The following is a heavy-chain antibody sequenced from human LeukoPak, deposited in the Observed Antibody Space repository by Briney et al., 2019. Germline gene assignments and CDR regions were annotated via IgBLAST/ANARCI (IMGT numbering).Heavy chain of an antibody. V-gene: IGHV3-74*01. Sequence: GGSLRLSSAASGFTFSSYWMHWVRQAPGKGLVWVSRISKDGSSTYYADSVKGRFTISRDNSKNTLYLQMNGLRAEETAMYYCATPYTSGWSLYFDNWGQGTLVTVSS. CDR1: GFTFSSYW. J-gene: IGHJ4*02. D-gene: IGHD6-19*01. CDR3: ATPYTSGWSLYFDN. CDR2: ISKDGSST.